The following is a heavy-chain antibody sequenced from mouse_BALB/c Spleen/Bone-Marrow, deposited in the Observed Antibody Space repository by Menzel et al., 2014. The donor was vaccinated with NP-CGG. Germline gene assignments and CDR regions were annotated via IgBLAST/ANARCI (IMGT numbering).Heavy chain of an antibody. D-gene: IGHD1-2*01. V-gene: IGHV2-9*02. CDR1: GFSLTSYG. CDR2: IWAGGST. Sequence: VQLQQSGPGLVAPSQSLSITCTVSGFSLTSYGVHWVRQSPGKGLEWLGAIWAGGSTNYNSALMSRLSITKDNSKNQVFLEMDCLQTDDTAMYYCARVFTTATWGFAYWGQGTLVTVSA. J-gene: IGHJ3*01. CDR3: ARVFTTATWGFAY.